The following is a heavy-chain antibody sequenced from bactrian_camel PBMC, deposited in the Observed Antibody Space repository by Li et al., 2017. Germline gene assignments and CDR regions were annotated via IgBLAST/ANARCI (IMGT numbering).Heavy chain of an antibody. CDR3: AAVCRLGWSPKEINY. J-gene: IGHJ4*01. V-gene: IGHV3S6*01. D-gene: IGHD1*01. Sequence: HVQLVESGGDLVRPGGSLKLSCVASGFTFDDYVMDWIRQAPGKGLEWLAGMYRYGSNTYYADSVKGRFIISRDNAKNTLTLQMDSLEPTDTARYYCAAVCRLGWSPKEINYWGQGTQVTVS. CDR2: MYRYGSNT. CDR1: GFTFDDYV.